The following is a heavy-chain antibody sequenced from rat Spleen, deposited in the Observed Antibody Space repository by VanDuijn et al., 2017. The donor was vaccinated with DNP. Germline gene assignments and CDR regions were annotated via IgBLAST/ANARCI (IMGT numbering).Heavy chain of an antibody. Sequence: EVQLQESGPGLVKPSQSLSLTCSVTSYSITSSYRWNWIRKFPGNKLEWMGYINSAGSTNYNPSLKSRISITRDTSKNQFFLQLNSVTTEDTATYYCARSDIGTTPGWFAYWGQGTLVTVSS. J-gene: IGHJ3*01. CDR3: ARSDIGTTPGWFAY. V-gene: IGHV3-3*01. CDR1: SYSITSSYR. CDR2: INSAGST. D-gene: IGHD1-5*01.